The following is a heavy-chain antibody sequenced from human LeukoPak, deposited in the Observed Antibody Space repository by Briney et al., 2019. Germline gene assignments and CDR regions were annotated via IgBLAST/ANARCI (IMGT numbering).Heavy chain of an antibody. CDR3: ARVPAAHLTYYYYMDV. CDR2: IYPGDSDT. V-gene: IGHV5-51*01. Sequence: NHGESLKISCKGSGYSFTSYWIGWVRQMPGKGLEWMGIIYPGDSDTRYSPSFQGQVTISADKSISTAYLQWSSLKASDTAMYYCARVPAAHLTYYYYMDVWGKGTTVTVSS. J-gene: IGHJ6*03. CDR1: GYSFTSYW. D-gene: IGHD2-2*01.